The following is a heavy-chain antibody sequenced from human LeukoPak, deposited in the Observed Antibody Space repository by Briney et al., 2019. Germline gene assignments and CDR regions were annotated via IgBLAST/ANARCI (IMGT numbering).Heavy chain of an antibody. CDR1: GSTFSSYD. D-gene: IGHD5-24*01. CDR2: IGTAGDT. J-gene: IGHJ4*02. V-gene: IGHV3-13*01. CDR3: ARGGYNYGPFDY. Sequence: PGGSLRLSCAASGSTFSSYDMHWVRQATGKGLEWVSAIGTAGDTYYPGSVKGRFTISRENAKNSLYIQMNSLRAGDTAVYYCARGGYNYGPFDYWGQGTLVSVSS.